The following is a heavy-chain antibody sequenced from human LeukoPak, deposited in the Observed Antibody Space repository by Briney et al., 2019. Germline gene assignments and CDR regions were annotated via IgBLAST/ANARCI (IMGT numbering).Heavy chain of an antibody. CDR3: ARDRDPGYNDSSGYRRVNAFDI. V-gene: IGHV3-66*01. J-gene: IGHJ3*02. CDR2: IYSGGST. CDR1: GFTVSSNY. Sequence: GGSLRLSCAASGFTVSSNYMSWVRQAPGKGLEWVSVIYSGGSTYYADSVKGRFTISRDNAKNSLYLQMNSLRAEDTAVYYCARDRDPGYNDSSGYRRVNAFDIWGQGTMVTVSS. D-gene: IGHD3-22*01.